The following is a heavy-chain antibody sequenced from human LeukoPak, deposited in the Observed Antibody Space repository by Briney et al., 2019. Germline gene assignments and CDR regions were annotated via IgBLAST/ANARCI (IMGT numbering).Heavy chain of an antibody. J-gene: IGHJ4*02. CDR1: GFTFSSYG. Sequence: GGSLRLSCAASGFTFSSYGMHWVRQAPGKGLEWVAVISYDGSNKYYADSVKGRFTISRDNSKNTLYLQMNSLRAEDTAVYYCAKDSMVDTAMVLGDWGQGTLVTVSS. D-gene: IGHD5-18*01. CDR3: AKDSMVDTAMVLGD. V-gene: IGHV3-30*18. CDR2: ISYDGSNK.